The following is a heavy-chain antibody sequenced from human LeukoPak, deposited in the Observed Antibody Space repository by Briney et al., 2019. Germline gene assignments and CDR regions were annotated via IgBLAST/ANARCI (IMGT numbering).Heavy chain of an antibody. CDR3: ARRIVVVVTATLGWFDP. CDR2: IYTSGST. CDR1: GGSISSYY. J-gene: IGHJ5*02. D-gene: IGHD2-15*01. Sequence: SETLSLTCTVSGGSISSYYWSWIRQPAGKGLEWIGRIYTSGSTNYNPSLKSRVTISVHTSKKQFSLKLSSVTAADTAVYYCARRIVVVVTATLGWFDPWGQGTLVTVSS. V-gene: IGHV4-4*07.